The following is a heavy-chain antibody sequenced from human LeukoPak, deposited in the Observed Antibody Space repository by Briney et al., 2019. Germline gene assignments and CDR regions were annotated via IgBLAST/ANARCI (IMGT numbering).Heavy chain of an antibody. CDR3: ARTQCCSRASCYDDY. CDR1: GFALRTSEMR. Sequence: SGPALLKPTQTLTLTCTFSGFALRTSEMRVSWIRQPPGKALEWLSLIDWDDDEFYSASLKTSLTISKDTSKHQVVLTMTNMDPVDTATYYCARTQCCSRASCYDDYWGQGTLVTVSS. D-gene: IGHD2-2*01. J-gene: IGHJ4*02. CDR2: IDWDDDE. V-gene: IGHV2-70*04.